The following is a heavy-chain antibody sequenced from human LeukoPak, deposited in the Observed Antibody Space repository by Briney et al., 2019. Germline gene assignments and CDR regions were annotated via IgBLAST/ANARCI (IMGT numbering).Heavy chain of an antibody. D-gene: IGHD6-13*01. CDR1: GGTFSSYA. Sequence: SVKVSCKASGGTFSSYAISWVRQAPGQGLEWMGRIIPILGIANYAQKFQGRVTITADKSTSTAYMELSSLRSEDTAVYYCARGEVSSSWLNYYYYYMDVWGKGTTVTVSS. CDR2: IIPILGIA. CDR3: ARGEVSSSWLNYYYYYMDV. V-gene: IGHV1-69*04. J-gene: IGHJ6*03.